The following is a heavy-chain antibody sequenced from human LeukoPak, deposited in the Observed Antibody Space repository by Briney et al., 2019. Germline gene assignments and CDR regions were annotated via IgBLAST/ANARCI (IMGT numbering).Heavy chain of an antibody. D-gene: IGHD1-26*01. CDR2: INHSGST. CDR3: ARGPQGATTVEPIVY. CDR1: GGSFSGYY. Sequence: PSETLSLTCAVYGGSFSGYYWSWIRQPPGKGLEWIGEINHSGSTNYNPSLKSRVTISVDTSKNQFSLKLSSVTAADTAVYYCARGPQGATTVEPIVYWGQGTLVTVSS. J-gene: IGHJ4*02. V-gene: IGHV4-34*01.